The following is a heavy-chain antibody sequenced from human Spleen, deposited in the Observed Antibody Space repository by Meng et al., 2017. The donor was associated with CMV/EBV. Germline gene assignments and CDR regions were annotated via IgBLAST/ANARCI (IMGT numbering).Heavy chain of an antibody. V-gene: IGHV3-30*19. Sequence: GESLKISCAASGFTFSSNGMHWVRQAPGKGLEWVADISFDGGSKYYADSVKGRFTISRDNSKNTLYLQMNSLRAEDTAVYYCAKDRGIAATGTRGSFDYWGQGTLVTVSS. D-gene: IGHD6-13*01. J-gene: IGHJ4*02. CDR1: GFTFSSNG. CDR3: AKDRGIAATGTRGSFDY. CDR2: ISFDGGSK.